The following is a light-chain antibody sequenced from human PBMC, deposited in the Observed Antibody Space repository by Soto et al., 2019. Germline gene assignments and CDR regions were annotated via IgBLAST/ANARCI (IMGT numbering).Light chain of an antibody. V-gene: IGLV2-14*01. CDR1: SSDVGGYNY. J-gene: IGLJ1*01. CDR3: SSYTSSSTPV. CDR2: DVS. Sequence: QSALTQPASVSGSPGQSITISCTGTSSDVGGYNYVSWYQQHPGKAPKLMIYDVSNRPSGVSNRFSGSKSGNTACLTISGLQAEDEADYYCSSYTSSSTPVFGTGTKLTVL.